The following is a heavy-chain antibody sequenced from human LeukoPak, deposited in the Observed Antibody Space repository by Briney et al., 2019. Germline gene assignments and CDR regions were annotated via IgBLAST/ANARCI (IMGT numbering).Heavy chain of an antibody. D-gene: IGHD3-22*01. J-gene: IGHJ4*02. CDR3: ARALTYYYDSSGAPFGY. CDR2: IIPIFGTA. V-gene: IGHV1-69*13. CDR1: GGTFSSYA. Sequence: EASVKVSYKASGGTFSSYAISWVRQAPGQGLEWMGGIIPIFGTANYAQKFQGRVTITADESTSTAYMELSSLRSEDTAVYYCARALTYYYDSSGAPFGYWGQGTLVTVSS.